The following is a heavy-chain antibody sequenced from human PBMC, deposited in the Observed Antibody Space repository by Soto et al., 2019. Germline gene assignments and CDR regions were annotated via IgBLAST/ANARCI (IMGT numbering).Heavy chain of an antibody. CDR1: GGTFSSYA. Sequence: QVQLVQSGAQVKKPGSSVKVSCKASGGTFSSYAISWVRQAPGQGLEWMGGIIPIFGTANYAQKFQGRVTITADESTSTAYMELSSLRSEDTAVYYCARRGDYSGYDSSYYYYGMDVWGQGTTVTVSS. CDR3: ARRGDYSGYDSSYYYYGMDV. V-gene: IGHV1-69*01. J-gene: IGHJ6*02. CDR2: IIPIFGTA. D-gene: IGHD5-12*01.